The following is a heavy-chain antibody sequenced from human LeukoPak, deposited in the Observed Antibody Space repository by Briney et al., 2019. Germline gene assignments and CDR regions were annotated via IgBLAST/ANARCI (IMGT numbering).Heavy chain of an antibody. CDR3: ARDSADYGDYDY. J-gene: IGHJ4*02. CDR1: GYTFIIYY. CDR2: INPSDGTT. V-gene: IGHV1-46*01. D-gene: IGHD4-17*01. Sequence: ASVKVSCTASGYTFIIYYMHWVRQAPGRGLEWMGIINPSDGTTTYAQKFQGRVTMTRDTSTRTVYMELSSLRSEDTAVYYCARDSADYGDYDYWGQGTLVTVSS.